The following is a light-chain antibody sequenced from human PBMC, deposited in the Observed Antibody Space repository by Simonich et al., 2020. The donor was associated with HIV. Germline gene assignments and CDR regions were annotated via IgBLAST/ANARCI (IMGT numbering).Light chain of an antibody. J-gene: IGKJ4*01. CDR1: QSVLHTSNNKNS. CDR3: QQYYSTPLT. Sequence: DIVVTQSPDSLPVXLGERXXINCKSSQSVLHTSNNKNSLAWYQQKPGQPPXLLIYWSXXXESGXXYRXXGSXXXTXFTXXXXSLQAEDVAXYYCQQYYSTPLTFGGGTKVEIK. V-gene: IGKV4-1*01. CDR2: WSX.